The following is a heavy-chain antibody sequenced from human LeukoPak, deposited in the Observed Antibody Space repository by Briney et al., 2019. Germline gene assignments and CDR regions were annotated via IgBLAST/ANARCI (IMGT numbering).Heavy chain of an antibody. CDR1: GYTFTSYG. D-gene: IGHD5-18*01. CDR3: ARVVDTAMATHFDY. Sequence: ASVKVSCKASGYTFTSYGISWVRQAPGQGLEWMGWISAYNGNTNYAQKLQGRVTMTTDTSTSTAYMELRSLRSDDTAVYYCARVVDTAMATHFDYWGQGTLVTVSS. J-gene: IGHJ4*02. CDR2: ISAYNGNT. V-gene: IGHV1-18*01.